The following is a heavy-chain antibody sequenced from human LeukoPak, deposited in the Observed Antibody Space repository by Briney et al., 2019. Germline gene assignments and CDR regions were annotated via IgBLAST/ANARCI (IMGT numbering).Heavy chain of an antibody. J-gene: IGHJ4*02. V-gene: IGHV1-69*13. CDR3: ARADTAMVILFDY. Sequence: SVKVSCKASGGTFSSYAISWVRQAPGQGLEWMGGIIPIFGTANYAQKFQGRVTIAADESTSTAYMELGSLRSEDTAVYYCARADTAMVILFDYWGQGTLVTVSS. CDR2: IIPIFGTA. CDR1: GGTFSSYA. D-gene: IGHD5-18*01.